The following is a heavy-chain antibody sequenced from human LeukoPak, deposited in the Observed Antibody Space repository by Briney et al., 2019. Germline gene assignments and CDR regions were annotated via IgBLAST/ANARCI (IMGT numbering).Heavy chain of an antibody. J-gene: IGHJ4*02. CDR2: INPNSGGT. V-gene: IGHV1-2*02. Sequence: GAPVKVSCKASGYTFTGYYMHWVRQAPGQGLEWMGWINPNSGGTNYAQKFQGRVTMTRDTSISTAYMELSRLRSDDTAVYYCARVRGAGVPCDYWGQGTLVTVSS. CDR1: GYTFTGYY. D-gene: IGHD3-10*01. CDR3: ARVRGAGVPCDY.